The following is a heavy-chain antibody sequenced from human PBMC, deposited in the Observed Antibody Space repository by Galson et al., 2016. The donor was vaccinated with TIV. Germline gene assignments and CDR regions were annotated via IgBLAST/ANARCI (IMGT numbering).Heavy chain of an antibody. CDR1: GFAVSDNY. J-gene: IGHJ6*02. CDR2: ISYNGNT. V-gene: IGHV3-66*03. Sequence: SLRLSCAASGFAVSDNYFNWVRQAPGKGLEWVSLISYNGNTNYADFVKGRFTVSRDNSKNTVYLQMNSLRAEDTALYYCARERRYCGNECYLKYYFGMDVWGQGTTVTVS. CDR3: ARERRYCGNECYLKYYFGMDV. D-gene: IGHD2-21*01.